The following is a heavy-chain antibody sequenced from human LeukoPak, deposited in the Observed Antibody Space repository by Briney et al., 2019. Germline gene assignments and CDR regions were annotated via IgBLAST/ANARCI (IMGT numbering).Heavy chain of an antibody. D-gene: IGHD3-22*01. Sequence: SETLSLTCTVSGGSITNYYWSWIRQPAGKGLEWIGRIYASGSTNYNPSLKSRVTMSVDTSKNLFSLKLKYVTPADTATYYCAREEYYYDSVGKRYYFDYWGQGTLVTVSS. CDR1: GGSITNYY. CDR2: IYASGST. CDR3: AREEYYYDSVGKRYYFDY. V-gene: IGHV4-4*07. J-gene: IGHJ4*02.